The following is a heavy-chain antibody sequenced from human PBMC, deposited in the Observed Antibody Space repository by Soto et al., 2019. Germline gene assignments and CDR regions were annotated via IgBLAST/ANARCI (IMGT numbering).Heavy chain of an antibody. D-gene: IGHD2-2*01. CDR2: IYYSGST. CDR1: GGSISSSSYY. Sequence: SETLSLTCTVSGGSISSSSYYWGWIRQPPGKGLEWIGSIYYSGSTYYNPSLKSRVTISVDTSKNQFSLKLSSVTAADTAVYYCAVLGYCSSTSCYLEDYYYYGMDVWGQGTTVTVS. V-gene: IGHV4-39*01. J-gene: IGHJ6*02. CDR3: AVLGYCSSTSCYLEDYYYYGMDV.